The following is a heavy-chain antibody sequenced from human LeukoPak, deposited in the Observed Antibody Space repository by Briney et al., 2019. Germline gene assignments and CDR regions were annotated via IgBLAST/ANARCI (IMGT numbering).Heavy chain of an antibody. J-gene: IGHJ3*02. CDR2: IGTAGDT. CDR3: ARGRYYGSGSHANDAFDI. Sequence: GGSLRLSCAASGFTFSSYDMHWVRQATGKGLEWVSAIGTAGDTYYPGSVKGRFTISRENAKNSLYLQMNSLRAGDTAVYYCARGRYYGSGSHANDAFDIWGQGTMVTVSS. V-gene: IGHV3-13*01. CDR1: GFTFSSYD. D-gene: IGHD3-10*01.